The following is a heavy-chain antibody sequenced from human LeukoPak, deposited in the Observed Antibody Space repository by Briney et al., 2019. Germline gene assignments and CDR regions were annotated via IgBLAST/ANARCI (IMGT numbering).Heavy chain of an antibody. CDR1: GGSISSGDYY. CDR3: ARDNPYDFWSGSRPSYYFDY. CDR2: NYYSGNT. D-gene: IGHD3-3*01. J-gene: IGHJ4*02. V-gene: IGHV4-30-4*08. Sequence: AQTLSLTCTVSGGSISSGDYYGSWRRQPPGRGLGWIGYNYYSGNTYYNPSLQSRVTISVDTSKNQFSLKLSSVTAADTAVYYCARDNPYDFWSGSRPSYYFDYWGQGTLVTVSS.